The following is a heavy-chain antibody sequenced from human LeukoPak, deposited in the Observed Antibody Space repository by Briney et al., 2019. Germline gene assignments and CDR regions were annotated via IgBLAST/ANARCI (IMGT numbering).Heavy chain of an antibody. J-gene: IGHJ3*02. D-gene: IGHD1-7*01. CDR1: GFTFSSYA. CDR3: ARDRLELGTPHNAFDI. Sequence: PGGSLRLSCAASGFTFSSYAMHWVRQAPGKGLEYVSAISSNGGSTYYANSVKGRFTISRDNSKNTLYLQMGSLRAEDMAVYYCARDRLELGTPHNAFDIWGQGTMVTVSS. V-gene: IGHV3-64*01. CDR2: ISSNGGST.